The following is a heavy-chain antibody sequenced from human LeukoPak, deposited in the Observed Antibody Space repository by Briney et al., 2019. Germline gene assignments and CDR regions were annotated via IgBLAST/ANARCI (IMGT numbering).Heavy chain of an antibody. CDR3: ARDSHTLKYSSSWYY. V-gene: IGHV1-69*06. CDR2: IIPIFSTA. D-gene: IGHD6-13*01. Sequence: GSSQKSSCKASGGTFSSYAISWGRQTPGQGLEWRGGIIPIFSTANYEQKFQGRVTITADKSTSTAYMELSSLRSEDTAVYYCARDSHTLKYSSSWYYWGQGTLVTVSS. J-gene: IGHJ4*02. CDR1: GGTFSSYA.